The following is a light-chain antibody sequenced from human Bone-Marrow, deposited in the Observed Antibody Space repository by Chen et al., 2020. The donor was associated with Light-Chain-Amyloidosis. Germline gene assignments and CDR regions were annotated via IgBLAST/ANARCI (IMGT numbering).Light chain of an antibody. CDR1: DLPTKY. CDR3: QSADSSGTYDVI. V-gene: IGLV3-25*03. CDR2: RDP. J-gene: IGLJ2*01. Sequence: SYELTQTPSVSVSPGQTARITCSGDDLPTKYAYWYQQKPGQAPVLVIHRDPERPSGISERFSGSSSGTTATLTISGVQAEDEADYHCQSADSSGTYDVIFGGGTKLTVL.